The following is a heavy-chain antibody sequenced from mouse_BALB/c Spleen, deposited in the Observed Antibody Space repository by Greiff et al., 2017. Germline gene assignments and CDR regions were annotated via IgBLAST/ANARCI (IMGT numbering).Heavy chain of an antibody. CDR1: GYTFTSYW. CDR2: IYPGDGDT. Sequence: VQLQQSGAELARPGASVKLSCKASGYTFTSYWMQWVKQRPGQGLEWIGAIYPGDGDTRYTQKFKGKATLTADKSSSTAYMQLSSLASEDSAVYYCARGGSSYGGFAYWGQGTLVTVSA. CDR3: ARGGSSYGGFAY. D-gene: IGHD1-1*01. J-gene: IGHJ3*01. V-gene: IGHV1-87*01.